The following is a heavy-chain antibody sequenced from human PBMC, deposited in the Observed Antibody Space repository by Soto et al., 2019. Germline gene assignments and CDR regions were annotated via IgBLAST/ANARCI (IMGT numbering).Heavy chain of an antibody. CDR2: INPTGGT. D-gene: IGHD1-1*01. Sequence: QVQLQQWGAGLLKPSETLSLTCAVYGGSFSGYYWSWVRQSPGKVLVWIGEINPTGGTNYNQSLKRRVTISVDTYKDQFSLQLSAVTAADTAVYYCARTRATPASRNLDYWGQGTLVTVSS. V-gene: IGHV4-34*01. J-gene: IGHJ4*02. CDR1: GGSFSGYY. CDR3: ARTRATPASRNLDY.